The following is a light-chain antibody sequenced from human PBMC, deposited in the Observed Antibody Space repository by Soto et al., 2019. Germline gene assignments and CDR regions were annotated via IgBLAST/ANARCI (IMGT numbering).Light chain of an antibody. Sequence: EIVMTQSPATLAVSPGETATLSCRASQSLSGNLAWYQQKPGQAPRLLLFRASTRATGVPARFSGSGSGTEFTFTISRLEPEDFAVYYCQQYNNWPPITFGQGTRLEIK. CDR3: QQYNNWPPIT. CDR2: RAS. V-gene: IGKV3-15*01. CDR1: QSLSGN. J-gene: IGKJ5*01.